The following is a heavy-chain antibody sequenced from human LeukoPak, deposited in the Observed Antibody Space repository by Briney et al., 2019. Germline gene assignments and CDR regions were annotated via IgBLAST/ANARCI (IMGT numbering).Heavy chain of an antibody. CDR2: ISSSGRTI. J-gene: IGHJ6*03. CDR3: ARDFGAAAGPRYMDV. Sequence: GGSLRLSCAASGFTFGIYSMNWVRQAPGKGLEWLSYISSSGRTISYADSVKGRFTISRDSAENSVYLQMNSLRAEDTAVYYCARDFGAAAGPRYMDVWGKGTTVTVSS. V-gene: IGHV3-48*04. D-gene: IGHD6-13*01. CDR1: GFTFGIYS.